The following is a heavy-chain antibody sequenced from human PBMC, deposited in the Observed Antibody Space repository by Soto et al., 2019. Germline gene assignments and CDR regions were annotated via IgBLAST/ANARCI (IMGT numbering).Heavy chain of an antibody. CDR2: ISGSGGRT. J-gene: IGHJ4*02. V-gene: IGHV3-23*01. CDR3: AKDRRDXYDNSDY. Sequence: PGGSLRLSCAASGFTFSNFAMSWVRQAPGKGLEWVSCISGSGGRTYYADSVKGRFTISRDNSENTLYLQMNSLRAEDTAVYYCAKDRRDXYDNSDYWGQGTLVTVSS. D-gene: IGHD3-22*01. CDR1: GFTFSNFA.